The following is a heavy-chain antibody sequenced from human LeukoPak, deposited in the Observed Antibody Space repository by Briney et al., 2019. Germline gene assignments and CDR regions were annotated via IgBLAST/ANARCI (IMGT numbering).Heavy chain of an antibody. CDR2: IYHSGST. CDR3: ARDSSWYKYWFDP. V-gene: IGHV4-30-2*01. CDR1: GGSISSGGYS. D-gene: IGHD6-19*01. Sequence: SQTLSLTCAVSGGSISSGGYSWSWIRQPPGKGLDWIGYIYHSGSTYYNPSLKSRVTISVDRSKNQFSLKLSSVTAADTAVYYCARDSSWYKYWFDPWGQGTLVTVSS. J-gene: IGHJ5*02.